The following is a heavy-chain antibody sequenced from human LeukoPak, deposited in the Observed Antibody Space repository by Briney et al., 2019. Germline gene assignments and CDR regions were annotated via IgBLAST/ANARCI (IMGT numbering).Heavy chain of an antibody. D-gene: IGHD6-13*01. CDR2: ISYDGSNK. V-gene: IGHV3-30-3*01. Sequence: GGSLRLSCAASGFTFSSYAMHWVRQAPGKGREGVAVISYDGSNKYYADSVKGRFTISRDNSKNTLYLQMNSLRAEDTAVYYCAGGYSSSWTPWGQGTLVTVSS. J-gene: IGHJ5*02. CDR1: GFTFSSYA. CDR3: AGGYSSSWTP.